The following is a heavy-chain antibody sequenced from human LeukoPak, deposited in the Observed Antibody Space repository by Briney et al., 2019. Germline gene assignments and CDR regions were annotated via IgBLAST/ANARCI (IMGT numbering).Heavy chain of an antibody. V-gene: IGHV3-48*03. CDR2: ISSSGGTI. CDR1: GFTFSSYE. J-gene: IGHJ4*02. CDR3: ARDLGGSYGY. D-gene: IGHD1-26*01. Sequence: GGSLRLSCAASGFTFSSYEMNWVRQAPGKGLEWVSHISSSGGTIYYADSVKGRLTISRDNAKNSLFLQMNSLRAEDTAVYYCARDLGGSYGYWGQGTLVTVSS.